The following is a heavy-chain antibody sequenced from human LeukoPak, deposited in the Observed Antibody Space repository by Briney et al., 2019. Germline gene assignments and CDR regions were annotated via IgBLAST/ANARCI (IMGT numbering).Heavy chain of an antibody. Sequence: GGSLRLSCSASGFTFSSYAMHWVRQAPGKGLEYVSAISSNGGSTYYADSVKGRFTISRDNSKNTLYLQMSSLRAEDTAVYYCVRGSSTSYTAVIDYWGQGTLVTVSS. D-gene: IGHD2-2*01. CDR3: VRGSSTSYTAVIDY. CDR2: ISSNGGST. J-gene: IGHJ4*02. V-gene: IGHV3-64D*06. CDR1: GFTFSSYA.